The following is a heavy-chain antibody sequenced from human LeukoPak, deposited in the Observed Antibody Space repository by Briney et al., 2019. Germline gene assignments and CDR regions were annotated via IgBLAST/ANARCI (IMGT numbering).Heavy chain of an antibody. J-gene: IGHJ3*02. CDR2: ISSSSSYI. D-gene: IGHD6-13*01. Sequence: GGSLRLSCAASGFTFSSYSMNWVRQAPGRGLEWVSSISSSSSYIYYADSVKGRFTISRDNAKNSLYLQMHSLRAEDTAVYYCARDTADSSSWYMEAFDIWGQGTMVTVSS. CDR1: GFTFSSYS. CDR3: ARDTADSSSWYMEAFDI. V-gene: IGHV3-21*01.